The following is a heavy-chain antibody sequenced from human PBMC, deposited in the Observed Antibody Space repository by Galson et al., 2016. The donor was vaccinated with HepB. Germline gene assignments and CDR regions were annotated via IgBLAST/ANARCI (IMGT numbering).Heavy chain of an antibody. D-gene: IGHD3/OR15-3a*01. CDR1: GDSVSSNIAA. CDR3: TRVSSLGRGLTN. V-gene: IGHV6-1*01. J-gene: IGHJ4*02. CDR2: TYYRSRWYN. Sequence: CAISGDSVSSNIAAWNWIRQSPSRGLEWLGRTYYRSRWYNGYVPSVKSRITISPDTPNNQFSLQLKSVTPEDTDVYYGTRVSSLGRGLTNWGQGILVTVSS.